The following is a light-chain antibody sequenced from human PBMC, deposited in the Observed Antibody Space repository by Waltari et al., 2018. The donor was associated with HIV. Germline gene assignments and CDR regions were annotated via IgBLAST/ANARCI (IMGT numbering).Light chain of an antibody. CDR1: QTISVY. V-gene: IGKV1-39*01. J-gene: IGKJ3*01. CDR2: AAS. CDR3: QQSYLGLT. Sequence: IQMTQSPSSLSASLGHRVVITSRASQTISVYLNWYQQKSGRAPKLLTYAASSLQDGVPSRCSGSGAGTDFTLTISGMRVEDYATYYCQQSYLGLTFGPGTNVDV.